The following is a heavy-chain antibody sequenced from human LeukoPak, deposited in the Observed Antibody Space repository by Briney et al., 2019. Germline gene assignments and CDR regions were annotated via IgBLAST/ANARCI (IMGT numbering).Heavy chain of an antibody. V-gene: IGHV3-74*01. CDR2: INTDGSST. CDR3: ARGEYGSAWPNIDY. Sequence: GGSLRLSCAASGFTFSSYWVHWVRQAPGKGLVWVSRINTDGSSTTYADSVKGRFTFSRDNAKNTLILQMNSLRTEDTAVYYCARGEYGSAWPNIDYWGQGTLVTVSS. CDR1: GFTFSSYW. D-gene: IGHD6-19*01. J-gene: IGHJ4*02.